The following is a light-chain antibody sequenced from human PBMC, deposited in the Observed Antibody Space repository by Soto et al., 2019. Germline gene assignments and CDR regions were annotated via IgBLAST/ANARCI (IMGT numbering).Light chain of an antibody. CDR1: QSVASSH. CDR2: GAS. CDR3: QQYKNWPL. V-gene: IGKV3-15*01. Sequence: EIVLTQSPGTLSLSPGERATLSCRASQSVASSHLAWYRQKPGQTPRLLYGASTRATGIPARFSGSGGGTDFTLTISSVQSEDFAVYYCQQYKNWPLFGQGTRLEIK. J-gene: IGKJ5*01.